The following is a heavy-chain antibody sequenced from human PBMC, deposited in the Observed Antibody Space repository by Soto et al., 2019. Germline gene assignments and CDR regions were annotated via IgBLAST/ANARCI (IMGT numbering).Heavy chain of an antibody. D-gene: IGHD2-2*01. CDR1: GYSFTSYW. CDR3: ARLDIVLVPAAMSRYYYYGMDV. Sequence: PGESLKISCKGSGYSFTSYWSGWVRQMPGKGLEWMGIIYPGDSDTRYSPSFQGQVTISADKSISTAYLQWSSLKASDTAMYYCARLDIVLVPAAMSRYYYYGMDVWGQGTTVTVSS. V-gene: IGHV5-51*01. CDR2: IYPGDSDT. J-gene: IGHJ6*02.